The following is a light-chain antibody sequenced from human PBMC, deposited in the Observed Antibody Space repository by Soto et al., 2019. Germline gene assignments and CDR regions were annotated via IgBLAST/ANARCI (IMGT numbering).Light chain of an antibody. V-gene: IGLV1-40*01. Sequence: QLVLTQPPSVSGAPGQRVTFYCTGNSSNIGAGYDVHWYHQLPGAAPRLIIYGNNNRPSGVPDRFSGSKSGTSASLAITGLQAEDEADYYCQSYDISLSGVVFGGGTQLTVL. CDR1: SSNIGAGYD. CDR2: GNN. J-gene: IGLJ7*01. CDR3: QSYDISLSGVV.